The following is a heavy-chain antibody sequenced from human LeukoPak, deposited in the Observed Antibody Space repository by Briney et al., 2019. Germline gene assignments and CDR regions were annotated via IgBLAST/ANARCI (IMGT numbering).Heavy chain of an antibody. CDR3: ARDPTTVVNVPYYCDD. CDR2: INDRGIT. D-gene: IGHD4-23*01. V-gene: IGHV4-34*01. J-gene: IGHJ4*02. CDR1: GGAFSGYH. Sequence: SETLSLTCAVYGGAFSGYHWNWIRQAPGKGLEWIGEINDRGITNYNPSLKSRVTISVGPSKKQFSLQLKSVTAADTAVYYCARDPTTVVNVPYYCDDWGQGTLVTVSS.